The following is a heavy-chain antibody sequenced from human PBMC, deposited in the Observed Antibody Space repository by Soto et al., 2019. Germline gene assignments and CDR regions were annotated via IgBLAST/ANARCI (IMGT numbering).Heavy chain of an antibody. D-gene: IGHD6-19*01. Sequence: QVQLVESGGGVVQPGKSLRLSCAASGFIFRSYGVHWVRQAPGKGLEWVAVISHDGSNAYYADAVNGRFTISRDNSKNTLYLQMSSLRPEDTAVYYCVKDGSSGWPYYYGMDVWGQGTTVTVSS. CDR1: GFIFRSYG. CDR2: ISHDGSNA. V-gene: IGHV3-30*18. J-gene: IGHJ6*02. CDR3: VKDGSSGWPYYYGMDV.